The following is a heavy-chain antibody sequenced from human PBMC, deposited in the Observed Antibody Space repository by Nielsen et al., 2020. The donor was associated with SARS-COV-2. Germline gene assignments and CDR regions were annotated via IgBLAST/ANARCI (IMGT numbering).Heavy chain of an antibody. CDR1: GFTFDDYG. V-gene: IGHV3-9*01. Sequence: SLKISCTASGFTFDDYGMHWVRQAPGKGLEWVSGISWNGVNIDYADSVKGRFTISRDNAKNSLYLQMNSLRTEDTALYYCVVLSGITMIRGVMVPEHGVDVWGQGTTVNVS. CDR3: VVLSGITMIRGVMVPEHGVDV. CDR2: ISWNGVNI. J-gene: IGHJ6*02. D-gene: IGHD3-10*01.